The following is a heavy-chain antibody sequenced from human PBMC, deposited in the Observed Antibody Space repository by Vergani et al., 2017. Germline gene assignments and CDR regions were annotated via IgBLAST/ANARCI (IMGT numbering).Heavy chain of an antibody. J-gene: IGHJ4*02. CDR2: MAPSGREK. CDR3: ARDFAVPVRGIFDY. V-gene: IGHV3-7*01. Sequence: EVQLVESGGDLVQPGGSLRLSCATSGFNFGGFWRNWVGQAPGKGLEWVANMAPSGREKNFVDSVKGRFVISRDNAKNLLYLQMNSLRVEDTAIYYCARDFAVPVRGIFDYWGQGEVVTVSS. D-gene: IGHD2-21*01. CDR1: GFNFGGFW.